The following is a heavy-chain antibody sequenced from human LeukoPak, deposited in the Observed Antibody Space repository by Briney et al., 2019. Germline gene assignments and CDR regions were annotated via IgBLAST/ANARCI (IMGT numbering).Heavy chain of an antibody. Sequence: SQTLSLTCTVSGGSISSGGYYWSWTRQPPGKGLEWIGYIHYSGNTYYNPSLKSRVTISVDTSKNQFSLKLSSVTAADTAVYSCVRVSPHDEGWLDPWGQGTLVTVS. CDR2: IHYSGNT. J-gene: IGHJ5*02. V-gene: IGHV4-30-4*01. CDR3: VRVSPHDEGWLDP. CDR1: GGSISSGGYY. D-gene: IGHD3-3*01.